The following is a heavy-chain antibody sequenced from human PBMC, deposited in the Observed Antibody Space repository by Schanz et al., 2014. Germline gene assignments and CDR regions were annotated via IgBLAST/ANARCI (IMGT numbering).Heavy chain of an antibody. CDR2: ISDSGDTA. CDR3: AKIERNED. CDR1: GFGFSSYS. J-gene: IGHJ4*02. Sequence: EAHLVESGGGLVQPGGSLRLSCAASGFGFSSYSMNWVRQAPGKGLEWVSLISDSGDTAYYAESVKGRFTISRDNSKNTLYLQMNSLRAEDTAVYFCAKIERNEDWGQGTLVTVSS. D-gene: IGHD1-1*01. V-gene: IGHV3-23*04.